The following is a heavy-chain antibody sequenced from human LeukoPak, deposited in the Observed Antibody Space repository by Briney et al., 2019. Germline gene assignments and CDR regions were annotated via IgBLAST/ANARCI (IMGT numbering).Heavy chain of an antibody. CDR3: ARGVGYSGYEYYY. CDR1: GFTFDDYT. CDR2: ISWDGGST. J-gene: IGHJ4*02. Sequence: GGSLRLSCAASGFTFDDYTMHWVRQAPGKGLEWVSLISWDGGSTYYADSVKGQFTISRDNAKNSLYLQMNSLRAEDTAVYYCARGVGYSGYEYYYWGQGTLVTVSS. D-gene: IGHD5-12*01. V-gene: IGHV3-43*01.